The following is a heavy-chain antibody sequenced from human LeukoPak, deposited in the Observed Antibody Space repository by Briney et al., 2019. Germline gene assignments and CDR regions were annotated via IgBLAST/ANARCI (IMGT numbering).Heavy chain of an antibody. V-gene: IGHV3-48*02. CDR3: ARAYSSGIDY. CDR1: GFTFSSYS. J-gene: IGHJ4*02. Sequence: PGGSLRLSCAASGFTFSSYSMNWVRQAPGKGLEWVSYISSSSSTIYYADSVKGRFTISRDNAKNSLCLQMNSLRDEDTAVYYCARAYSSGIDYWGQGTLVTVSS. CDR2: ISSSSSTI. D-gene: IGHD6-19*01.